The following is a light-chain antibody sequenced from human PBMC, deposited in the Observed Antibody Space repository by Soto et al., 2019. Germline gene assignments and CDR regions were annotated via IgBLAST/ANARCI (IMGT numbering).Light chain of an antibody. CDR1: SSDVGSYNL. V-gene: IGLV2-14*02. CDR2: EGS. Sequence: QSVLTQPASVSGSPGQSITISCTGTSSDVGSYNLVSWYQQHPGKAPKLMIYEGSNRPSGISSRFSASKSGLTASLTISGLQAEDEADYYCSSFTTNRFYVFGPGTKVTVL. J-gene: IGLJ1*01. CDR3: SSFTTNRFYV.